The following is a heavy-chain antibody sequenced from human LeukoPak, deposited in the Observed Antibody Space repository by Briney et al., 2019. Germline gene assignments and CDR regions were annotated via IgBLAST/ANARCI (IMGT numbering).Heavy chain of an antibody. V-gene: IGHV3-74*01. CDR2: INSDGSTT. CDR1: GFTFSSYW. J-gene: IGHJ3*02. Sequence: GGSLRLSCAASGFTFSSYWMHWVRQAPGKGLVWVSRINSDGSTTSYADSVKGRFTISRDNAKNTLYLQMSSLRPEDTAVYYCVKALTDDAFDIWGQGTMVTVSS. CDR3: VKALTDDAFDI.